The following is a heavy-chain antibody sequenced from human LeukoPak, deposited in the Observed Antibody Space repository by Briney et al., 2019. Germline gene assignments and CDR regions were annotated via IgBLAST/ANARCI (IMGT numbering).Heavy chain of an antibody. V-gene: IGHV3-21*01. CDR1: GFTFSSYG. D-gene: IGHD2-15*01. J-gene: IGHJ6*02. CDR2: ISSSSSYI. CDR3: ARDCSGGSCYSFVGYYYGMDV. Sequence: GGSLRLSCAASGFTFSSYGMHWVRQAPGKGLEWVSSISSSSSYIYYADSVKGRFTISRDNAKNSLYLQMNSLRAEDTAVYYCARDCSGGSCYSFVGYYYGMDVWGQGTTVTVSS.